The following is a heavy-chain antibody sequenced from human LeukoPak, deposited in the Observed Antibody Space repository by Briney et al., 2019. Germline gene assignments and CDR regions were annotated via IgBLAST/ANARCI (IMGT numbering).Heavy chain of an antibody. Sequence: SETLSLTCTVSGGSISGYYWSWMRQPPRKGLEWIGHIYYTGSTNYNPSLKSRVTISVDTSKNQLSLKLSSVTAADTAVYYCARGLLVGNTGYYFDYWGQGTLVTVSS. CDR1: GGSISGYY. CDR2: IYYTGST. CDR3: ARGLLVGNTGYYFDY. J-gene: IGHJ4*02. D-gene: IGHD1-26*01. V-gene: IGHV4-59*08.